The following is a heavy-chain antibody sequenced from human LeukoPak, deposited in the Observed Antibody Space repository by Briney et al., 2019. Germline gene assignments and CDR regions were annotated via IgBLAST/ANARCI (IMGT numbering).Heavy chain of an antibody. Sequence: GASVKVSCKASGGTFSSYAISWVRQAPGQGLEWMGRIIPILGIANYAQKFQGRVTITADKSTSTAYMELSSLRSEDTAVYYCASYSSSWISVSNFDYWGQGTLVTVSS. CDR1: GGTFSSYA. D-gene: IGHD6-13*01. J-gene: IGHJ4*02. CDR2: IIPILGIA. CDR3: ASYSSSWISVSNFDY. V-gene: IGHV1-69*04.